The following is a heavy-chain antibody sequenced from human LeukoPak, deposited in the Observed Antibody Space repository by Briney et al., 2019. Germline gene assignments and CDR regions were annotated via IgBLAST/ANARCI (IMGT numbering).Heavy chain of an antibody. V-gene: IGHV1-18*01. CDR1: GYTFTSYG. CDR2: ISVYNGNT. D-gene: IGHD1-26*01. Sequence: ASVKVSCKASGYTFTSYGISWVRQAPGQGLAWMGWISVYNGNTKYAQKFQGRVTMTTDTSTSTAYMELRGLKSDDTAVYYCARGVGANSRPDYWGQGALVTVSS. J-gene: IGHJ4*02. CDR3: ARGVGANSRPDY.